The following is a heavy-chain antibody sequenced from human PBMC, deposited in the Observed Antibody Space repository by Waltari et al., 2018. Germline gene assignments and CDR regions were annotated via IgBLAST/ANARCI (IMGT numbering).Heavy chain of an antibody. CDR2: INHSGRT. CDR1: GGSFSGYY. Sequence: QVQLQQWGAGLLKPSETLSLTCAVYGGSFSGYYWSWIRQPPGKGLEWIGEINHSGRTNYNPYRKSRVTISVDTSKNQFSLKLSSVTAADTAVYYCARGGGDDAFDIWGQGTMVTVSS. V-gene: IGHV4-34*01. CDR3: ARGGGDDAFDI. J-gene: IGHJ3*02. D-gene: IGHD3-16*01.